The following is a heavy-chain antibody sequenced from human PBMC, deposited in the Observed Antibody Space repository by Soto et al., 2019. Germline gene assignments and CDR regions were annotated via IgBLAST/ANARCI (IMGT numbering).Heavy chain of an antibody. CDR1: GYSFTSYW. CDR3: ARSADRTFYYYGMDV. V-gene: IGHV5-51*01. Sequence: GESLKISCKGSGYSFTSYWIGWVRQMPGKGLEWMGIIYPGDSDTRYSPSFQGQVTISADKSISTAYLQWSSLKASDTAMYYCARSADRTFYYYGMDVWGQGTTVTVSS. J-gene: IGHJ6*02. CDR2: IYPGDSDT. D-gene: IGHD2-2*01.